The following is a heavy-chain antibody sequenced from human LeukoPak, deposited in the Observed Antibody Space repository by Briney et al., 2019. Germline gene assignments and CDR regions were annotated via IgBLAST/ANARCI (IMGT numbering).Heavy chain of an antibody. CDR2: INQSGST. V-gene: IGHV4-34*01. D-gene: IGHD3-3*01. J-gene: IGHJ5*02. CDR3: ARHVPSTIFFNWFDP. Sequence: PSETLSLTCAVYGGSFSAYFLSWIRQPPGKGLEWIGEINQSGSTNYNPSLKSRVTISVDTSKKQFSLRLSSVTAADTAVYYCARHVPSTIFFNWFDPWGQGTLVTVSS. CDR1: GGSFSAYF.